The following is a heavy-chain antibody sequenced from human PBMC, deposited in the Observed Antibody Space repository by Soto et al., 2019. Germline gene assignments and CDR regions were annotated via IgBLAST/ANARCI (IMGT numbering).Heavy chain of an antibody. D-gene: IGHD2-2*01. V-gene: IGHV1-69*06. J-gene: IGHJ5*02. CDR2: IIPTLTTA. CDR1: GGTFSSYG. Sequence: QVQLVQSGAEVKKPGSSVKVSCKASGGTFSSYGLSWVRQAPGQGLEWVGGIIPTLTTANYAQKFQGRVTFTADKSTSTAYMELSSLRFEDTAVYYCARGGYCGSTSCYGDDWFDPWGQGTLVTVSS. CDR3: ARGGYCGSTSCYGDDWFDP.